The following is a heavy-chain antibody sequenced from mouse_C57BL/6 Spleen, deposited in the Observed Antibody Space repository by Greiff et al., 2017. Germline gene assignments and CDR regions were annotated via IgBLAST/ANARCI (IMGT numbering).Heavy chain of an antibody. J-gene: IGHJ1*03. CDR2: IDPNSGGT. Sequence: QVQLQQPGAELVKPGASVKLSCKASGYTFTSYWMHWVKQRPGRGLEWIGRIDPNSGGTKYTEKFKSKATLTVDKPSSTAYMQLSSLTSEDSAVYYGARLHGSSLYWYFEVWGTGTTVTVSS. V-gene: IGHV1-72*01. CDR1: GYTFTSYW. CDR3: ARLHGSSLYWYFEV. D-gene: IGHD1-1*01.